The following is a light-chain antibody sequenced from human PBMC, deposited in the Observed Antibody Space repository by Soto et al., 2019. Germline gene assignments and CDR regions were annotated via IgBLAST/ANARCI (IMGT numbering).Light chain of an antibody. J-gene: IGKJ2*01. CDR1: QDINNY. CDR3: QQCDNLPFT. Sequence: DVLMTQSPSSLSASVGDRFTITCQASQDINNYLKWYQQKPGKAPKLLIYDASNLETGVPLRFSGSGSGTEFTFTISSLKPEDIATYYCQQCDNLPFTFGQGTKLEMK. V-gene: IGKV1-33*01. CDR2: DAS.